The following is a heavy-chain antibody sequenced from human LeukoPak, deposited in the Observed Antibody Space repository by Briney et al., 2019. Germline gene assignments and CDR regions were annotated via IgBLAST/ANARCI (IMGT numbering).Heavy chain of an antibody. Sequence: SETPSLTCTVSGGSISSYYWSWIRQPPGKGLEWIGYIYYSGSTNYNPSLKSRVTISVDTSKNQFSLKLSSVTAADTAVYYCARAWVAADGYWFDPWGQGTLVTVSS. CDR3: ARAWVAADGYWFDP. D-gene: IGHD6-25*01. CDR1: GGSISSYY. V-gene: IGHV4-59*01. CDR2: IYYSGST. J-gene: IGHJ5*02.